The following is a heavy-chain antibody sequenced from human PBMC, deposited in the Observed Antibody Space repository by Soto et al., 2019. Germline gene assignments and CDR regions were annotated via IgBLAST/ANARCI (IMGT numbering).Heavy chain of an antibody. CDR2: IKQDGSEK. D-gene: IGHD3-10*01. V-gene: IGHV3-7*01. CDR1: GFTFSSYW. J-gene: IGHJ6*02. CDR3: ARDPGMVRGVIARPYGMDV. Sequence: GGSLRLSCAASGFTFSSYWMSWVRQAPGKGLEWVANIKQDGSEKYYVDSVKGRFTISRDNAKNSLYLQMNSLRAEDTAVYYCARDPGMVRGVIARPYGMDVWGQETTVTVSS.